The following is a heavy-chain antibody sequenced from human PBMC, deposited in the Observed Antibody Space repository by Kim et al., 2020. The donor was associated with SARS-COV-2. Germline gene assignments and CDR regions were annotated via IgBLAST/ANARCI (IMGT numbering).Heavy chain of an antibody. CDR1: GYTFTGYY. J-gene: IGHJ2*01. V-gene: IGHV1-2*02. CDR3: ARDHNTLLWFGEARYFDL. Sequence: ASVKVSCKASGYTFTGYYMHWVRQAPGQGLEWMGWINPNSGGTNYAQKFQGRVTMTRDTSISTAYMELSRLRSDDTAVHYCARDHNTLLWFGEARYFDLWGRGTLVTVSS. CDR2: INPNSGGT. D-gene: IGHD3-10*01.